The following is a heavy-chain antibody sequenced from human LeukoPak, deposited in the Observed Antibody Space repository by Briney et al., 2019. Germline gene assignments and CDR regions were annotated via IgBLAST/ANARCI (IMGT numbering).Heavy chain of an antibody. CDR2: IRYDGSNK. D-gene: IGHD6-13*01. V-gene: IGHV3-30*02. CDR1: GFTFSSYG. Sequence: PGGSLRLSCAASGFTFSSYGMHWVRQAPGKGLEWVAFIRYDGSNKYYADSVKGRFTISRDNSKNTLYLQMNSLRAEDTAVYYCAKLGIYSSSWYYFDYWGQGTLVTVSS. J-gene: IGHJ4*02. CDR3: AKLGIYSSSWYYFDY.